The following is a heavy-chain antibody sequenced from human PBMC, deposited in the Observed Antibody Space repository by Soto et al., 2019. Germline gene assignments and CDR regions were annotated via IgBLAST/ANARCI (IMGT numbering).Heavy chain of an antibody. J-gene: IGHJ2*01. V-gene: IGHV3-30*03. Sequence: GGSLRLSCGAPGVTFKDYGMHWVRQAPGKGLEWVAVISYDGKQTYYADSVKGRFTTSKDKSKRTLFLQMNSLRVDDTAVYYCARDGWGSNWYFDLWGRGTLVTVSS. CDR3: ARDGWGSNWYFDL. CDR2: ISYDGKQT. D-gene: IGHD3-16*01. CDR1: GVTFKDYG.